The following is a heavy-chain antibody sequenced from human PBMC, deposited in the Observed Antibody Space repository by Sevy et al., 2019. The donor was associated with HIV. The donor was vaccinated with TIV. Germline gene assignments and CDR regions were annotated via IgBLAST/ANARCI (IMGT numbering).Heavy chain of an antibody. D-gene: IGHD2-15*01. J-gene: IGHJ3*02. CDR3: ARGKAFLVAARRGNAFDI. V-gene: IGHV1-2*02. Sequence: ASVKVSCKASGYTFSGYYMHWVRQAPGQGLEWMGWMTPNSGGTNCAQKFQGRVTMTRYTSISTAYMELSRLRSDDTAVYYCARGKAFLVAARRGNAFDICGQGTIVTVSS. CDR1: GYTFSGYY. CDR2: MTPNSGGT.